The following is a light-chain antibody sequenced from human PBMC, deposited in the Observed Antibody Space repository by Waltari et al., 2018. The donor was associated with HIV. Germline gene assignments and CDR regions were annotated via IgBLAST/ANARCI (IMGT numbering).Light chain of an antibody. V-gene: IGKV4-1*01. CDR3: QPYYGAPQT. Sequence: DFVMTQYAHSLALSLGVRATFNCKYSRSLLSSSDNKNYLAWYQKKPGQPSKLLISSASNRESGVPDRLSGSGAGTDLTLPISSMQPEDVAVYYCQPYYGAPQTFRQGTKVEIQ. J-gene: IGKJ2*01. CDR1: RSLLSSSDNKNY. CDR2: SAS.